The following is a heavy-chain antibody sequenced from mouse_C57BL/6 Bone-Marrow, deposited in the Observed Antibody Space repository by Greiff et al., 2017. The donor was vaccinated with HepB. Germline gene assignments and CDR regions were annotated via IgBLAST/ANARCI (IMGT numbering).Heavy chain of an antibody. CDR3: ARGGDYGRLYAMDF. Sequence: QVQLQQPGPELVRPGVSVKISCKGSGYTFTDYAMHWVKQSHAKSLEWIGVISTYYGDANYNQKFKDKATLTVDKSSSTAYMELARLTSEDSAVYYCARGGDYGRLYAMDFWGQGTSGTVSS. CDR2: ISTYYGDA. CDR1: GYTFTDYA. J-gene: IGHJ4*01. D-gene: IGHD1-1*01. V-gene: IGHV1-67*01.